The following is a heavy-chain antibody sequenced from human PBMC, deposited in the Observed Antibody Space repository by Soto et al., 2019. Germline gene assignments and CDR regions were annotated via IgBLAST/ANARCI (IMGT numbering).Heavy chain of an antibody. Sequence: LRLSCAASGFTFSSYSMNWVRQAPGKGLEWVSSISSSSSYIYYADSVKGRFTISRDNAKNSLYLQMNSLRAEDTAVYYCARVFSGVMDHPFDYCGQGTLVTVSS. D-gene: IGHD3-16*01. CDR2: ISSSSSYI. J-gene: IGHJ4*02. V-gene: IGHV3-21*01. CDR1: GFTFSSYS. CDR3: ARVFSGVMDHPFDY.